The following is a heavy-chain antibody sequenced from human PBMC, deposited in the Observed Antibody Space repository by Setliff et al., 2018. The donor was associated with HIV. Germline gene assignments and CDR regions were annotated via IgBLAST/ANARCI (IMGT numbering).Heavy chain of an antibody. D-gene: IGHD2-21*02. CDR3: ARDDYCGPDCYEYFQH. CDR1: GFTFRTYE. CDR2: ISSSGNVK. Sequence: SLRLSCAASGFTFRTYEMNWVRQAPGKGLEWVSYISSSGNVKYYADSVKGRFTISRDNAKNSLSLQMNSLRAEDTAVYYCARDDYCGPDCYEYFQHWGQGTLVTVSS. V-gene: IGHV3-48*03. J-gene: IGHJ1*01.